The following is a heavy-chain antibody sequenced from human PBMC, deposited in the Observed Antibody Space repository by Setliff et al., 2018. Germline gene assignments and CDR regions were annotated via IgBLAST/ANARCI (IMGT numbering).Heavy chain of an antibody. D-gene: IGHD3-10*01. CDR1: GFSLRTNGMC. CDR3: ARTERVAGTHYGMDV. CDR2: IDWDDDK. J-gene: IGHJ6*02. Sequence: SGPTLVNPTQTLTLTCTFSGFSLRTNGMCVNFIRQPPGKALEWLARIDWDDDKFYSPSLETRLTISKETSKNQVVLTMTNVDPTDTATYYCARTERVAGTHYGMDVWGQGTTVTVSS. V-gene: IGHV2-70*17.